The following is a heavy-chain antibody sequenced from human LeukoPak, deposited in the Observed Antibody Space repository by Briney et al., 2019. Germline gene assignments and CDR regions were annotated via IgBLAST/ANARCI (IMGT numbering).Heavy chain of an antibody. CDR3: ARGPLTYSYDNAAYFAFDV. D-gene: IGHD3-22*01. J-gene: IGHJ3*01. CDR2: MNPNSGNT. CDR1: GYTFTSYD. Sequence: ASVKVSCKASGYTFTSYDINWVRQATGQGLEWMGWMNPNSGNTGYAQKFQGRVTITRNTPISTAYMELRSLTSEDTAVYFCARGPLTYSYDNAAYFAFDVWGQGTRVTVSS. V-gene: IGHV1-8*03.